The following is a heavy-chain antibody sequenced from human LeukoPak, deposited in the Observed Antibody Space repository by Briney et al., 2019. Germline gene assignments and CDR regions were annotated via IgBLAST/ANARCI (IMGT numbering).Heavy chain of an antibody. CDR3: ARDIYDSSGYYSDY. CDR1: GFTVSSNY. J-gene: IGHJ4*02. CDR2: IYSGGST. D-gene: IGHD3-22*01. Sequence: PGGSLRLSCAASGFTVSSNYMSWVRQAPGKGLEWVSVIYSGGSTYYADSVKGRVTISRDNSKNTLYLQMNSLRAEDTAVYYCARDIYDSSGYYSDYWGQGTLVTVSS. V-gene: IGHV3-53*01.